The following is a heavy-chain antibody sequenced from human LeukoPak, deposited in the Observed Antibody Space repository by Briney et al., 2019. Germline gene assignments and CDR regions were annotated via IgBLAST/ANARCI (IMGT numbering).Heavy chain of an antibody. CDR3: ASAGHYGDYSLDY. CDR2: IYYSGST. CDR1: GGSISSSSYY. J-gene: IGHJ4*02. Sequence: PSETLSLTCTVSGGSISSSSYYWGWIRQPPGKGLEWIGSIYYSGSTYYNPSLRSRVTISVDTSKNQFSLKLSSVTAADTAVYYCASAGHYGDYSLDYWGQGTLVTVSS. V-gene: IGHV4-39*01. D-gene: IGHD4-17*01.